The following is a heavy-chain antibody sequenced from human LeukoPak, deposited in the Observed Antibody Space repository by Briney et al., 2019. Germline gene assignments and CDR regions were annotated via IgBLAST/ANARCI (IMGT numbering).Heavy chain of an antibody. Sequence: GGSLRLSCAASGFTFSSYEMNWVRQAPGKGLELVSYISNTERTIYYADSVRGRFTISRDNAKNSLYLQMSSLRAEDTAVYYCARARQQMATSYFDYWGQGTLVTVSS. J-gene: IGHJ4*02. V-gene: IGHV3-48*03. CDR1: GFTFSSYE. CDR2: ISNTERTI. CDR3: ARARQQMATSYFDY. D-gene: IGHD5-12*01.